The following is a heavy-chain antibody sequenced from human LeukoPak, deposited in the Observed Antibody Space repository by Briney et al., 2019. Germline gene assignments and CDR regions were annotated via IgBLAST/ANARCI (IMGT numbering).Heavy chain of an antibody. J-gene: IGHJ4*02. Sequence: QSGGSLRLSCAASGFTFSSYGMHWVRQAPGKGLEWVAFIRYDGSNKYDADSVKGRFTITRDNSKNTLYLQMNSLRAEDTAVYYCAKEAEAYCGGDCPKYFDYWGQGTLVTVSS. CDR3: AKEAEAYCGGDCPKYFDY. CDR1: GFTFSSYG. V-gene: IGHV3-30*02. D-gene: IGHD2-21*02. CDR2: IRYDGSNK.